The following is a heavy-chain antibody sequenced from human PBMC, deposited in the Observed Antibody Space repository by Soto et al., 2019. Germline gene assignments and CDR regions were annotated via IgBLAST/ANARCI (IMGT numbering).Heavy chain of an antibody. CDR3: VRDPNIVGATHGGYYYYYGMDV. Sequence: GGSLRLSCAASRFTFSNYGMHWVRQTPGKGLEWVAVISYDGSNKYYADSVKGRFTISRDNSKNTLYLQMNSLRAEDTAVYYCVRDPNIVGATHGGYYYYYGMDVWGQGTTVTVSS. V-gene: IGHV3-30*03. D-gene: IGHD1-26*01. CDR2: ISYDGSNK. J-gene: IGHJ6*02. CDR1: RFTFSNYG.